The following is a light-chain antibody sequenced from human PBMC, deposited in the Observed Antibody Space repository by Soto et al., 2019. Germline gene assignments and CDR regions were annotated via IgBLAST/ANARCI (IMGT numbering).Light chain of an antibody. V-gene: IGKV3-15*01. CDR2: GAS. J-gene: IGKJ3*01. CDR3: QQYNNWPFT. CDR1: QSVSSN. Sequence: EIVMTQSPATLSVSPGERATLSCRASQSVSSNLAWYQQKPGQAPRLLIYGASTRATGIPARFSVSGSGTEFTRTISSMQSGDFAVYYCQQYNNWPFTFGPGTKVDIK.